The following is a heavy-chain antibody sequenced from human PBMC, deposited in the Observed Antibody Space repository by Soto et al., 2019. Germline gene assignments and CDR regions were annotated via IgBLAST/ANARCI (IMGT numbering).Heavy chain of an antibody. V-gene: IGHV3-23*01. CDR2: ISGSGGST. D-gene: IGHD2-15*01. J-gene: IGHJ4*02. CDR1: GFTFSSYA. Sequence: GSLRLSCAASGFTFSSYAMSWVRQAPGKGLEWVSAISGSGGSTYYADSVKGRFTISRDNSKNTLYLQMNSLRAEDTAVYYCAKDRGQDIVVVVAATLFDYWGQGTLVTVSS. CDR3: AKDRGQDIVVVVAATLFDY.